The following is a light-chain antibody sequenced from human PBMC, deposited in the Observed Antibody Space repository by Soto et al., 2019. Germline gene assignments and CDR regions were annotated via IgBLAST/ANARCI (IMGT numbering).Light chain of an antibody. J-gene: IGLJ2*01. Sequence: QSVLTQPPSASGTPGQRVTISCSGSSSNIGSNTVNWYQQLPGTAPKLLIYNNYRRPSGVPDRFSGSKSGTSASLAISGLQSEDVADYYCAAWDDSLNGLVFGGGTKLTVL. CDR1: SSNIGSNT. CDR3: AAWDDSLNGLV. CDR2: NNY. V-gene: IGLV1-44*01.